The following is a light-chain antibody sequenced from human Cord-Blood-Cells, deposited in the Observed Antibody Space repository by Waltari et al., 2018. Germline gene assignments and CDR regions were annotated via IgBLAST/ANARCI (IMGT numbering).Light chain of an antibody. V-gene: IGLV3-25*03. J-gene: IGLJ1*01. CDR1: ALPTQY. Sequence: SYELTQPPSVSVSPGQTARITCSGDALPTQYAYWYQQKPGQAPVLVIYKGSERPSGIPERFSGSSSGTTVTLTISGVQAEDEADYYWQSADSSGTYPYVFGTGTKVTVL. CDR3: QSADSSGTYPYV. CDR2: KGS.